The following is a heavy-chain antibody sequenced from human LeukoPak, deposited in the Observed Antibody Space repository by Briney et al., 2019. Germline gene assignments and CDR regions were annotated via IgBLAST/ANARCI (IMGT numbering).Heavy chain of an antibody. J-gene: IGHJ2*01. CDR1: GGSMINNY. V-gene: IGHV4-4*07. CDR3: ARGPLGSGWYVADWYFGL. CDR2: IYTNGAT. Sequence: PSETLSLTCTVSGGSMINNYWSWIRQPPEKGLEWIGRIYTNGATNYNPSLKSRVTMSIDTSKNQFSLKFKSVTAADTAVYYCARGPLGSGWYVADWYFGLWGRGALVTVSS. D-gene: IGHD6-19*01.